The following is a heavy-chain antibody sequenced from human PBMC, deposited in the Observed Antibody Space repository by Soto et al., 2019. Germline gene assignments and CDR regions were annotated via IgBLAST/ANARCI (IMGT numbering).Heavy chain of an antibody. V-gene: IGHV3-23*01. J-gene: IGHJ4*01. CDR1: GFTFSSYA. D-gene: IGHD3-10*01. CDR2: ISGSGGST. CDR3: VAMVRGGNTRGVGH. Sequence: EVQLLESGGGLVQPGGSLRLSCAASGFTFSSYAMSWVRQAPGKGLEWVSAISGSGGSTYYADSVKGRFTISRDNSKNPLDPQMDSLRAEGTGVYYCVAMVRGGNTRGVGHWGQGNLVPLSS.